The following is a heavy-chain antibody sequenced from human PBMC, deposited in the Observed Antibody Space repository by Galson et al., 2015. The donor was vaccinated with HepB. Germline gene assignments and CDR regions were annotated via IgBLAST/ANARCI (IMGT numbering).Heavy chain of an antibody. CDR1: GGSFSGYY. J-gene: IGHJ4*02. D-gene: IGHD3-22*01. Sequence: ETLSLTCAVYGGSFSGYYWSWIRQPPGKGLEWIGEINHSGSTNYNPSLKSRVTISVDTSKNQFSLKLSSVTAADTAVYYCARGAWYYYDSSGYYYVYYFDYWGQGTLVTVFS. CDR2: INHSGST. CDR3: ARGAWYYYDSSGYYYVYYFDY. V-gene: IGHV4-34*01.